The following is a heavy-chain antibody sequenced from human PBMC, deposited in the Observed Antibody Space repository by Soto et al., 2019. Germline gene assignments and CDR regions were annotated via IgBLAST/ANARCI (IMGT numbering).Heavy chain of an antibody. J-gene: IGHJ4*02. D-gene: IGHD2-2*01. CDR3: AKSRSTCSSISCRNFDS. CDR2: ISGSGGTT. Sequence: EVQLLESGGGLVQSGGSLRLSCAASEFTFSNYAMSWVRQAPGKGLEWVSAISGSGGTTSYADSVKGRFTISRDNSKNTLYLQMNSLGAEDTAVYYCAKSRSTCSSISCRNFDSWGQGTLVTVSS. V-gene: IGHV3-23*01. CDR1: EFTFSNYA.